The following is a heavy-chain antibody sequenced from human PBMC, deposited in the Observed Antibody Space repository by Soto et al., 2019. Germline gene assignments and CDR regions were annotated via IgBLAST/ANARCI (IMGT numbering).Heavy chain of an antibody. V-gene: IGHV1-2*02. D-gene: IGHD6-13*01. CDR1: GYTFTGYH. Sequence: ASVKVSCKASGYTFTGYHMHWVRQAPGQGLEWMGWINPNSGGTNYAQKFQGRVTMTRDTSISTAYMELSRLRSDDTAVYYCARAGGKAYSSSWYYYYYGMDVWGQGTTVTVSS. CDR2: INPNSGGT. J-gene: IGHJ6*02. CDR3: ARAGGKAYSSSWYYYYYGMDV.